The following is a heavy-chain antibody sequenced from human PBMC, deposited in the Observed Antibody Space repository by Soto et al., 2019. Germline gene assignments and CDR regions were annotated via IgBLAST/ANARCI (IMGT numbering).Heavy chain of an antibody. D-gene: IGHD2-8*02. CDR2: IIPILNSP. Sequence: SVKVSCKASGGTFGSYAITWVRRAPGQGLEWLGGIIPILNSPAYAQKFQARVVITADEITNTAYMELNSLRFDDTAVYYCAREAPYCTSEPCPKFYDMDVWGQGTTVTVYS. CDR1: GGTFGSYA. V-gene: IGHV1-69*13. J-gene: IGHJ6*02. CDR3: AREAPYCTSEPCPKFYDMDV.